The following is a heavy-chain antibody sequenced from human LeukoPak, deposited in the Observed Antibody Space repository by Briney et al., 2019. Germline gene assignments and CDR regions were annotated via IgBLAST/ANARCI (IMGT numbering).Heavy chain of an antibody. CDR2: MYYSGSA. V-gene: IGHV4-59*08. Sequence: SETLSLTCTVSGGSISSYYWSWIRQPPGKGLEWIGYMYYSGSANYNPSLKSRVTISVDTSKNQFSLMLTSVTAADTAVYYCARGIAGTGGPPTLRIDPWGQGTLVTVSS. D-gene: IGHD1-20*01. J-gene: IGHJ5*02. CDR3: ARGIAGTGGPPTLRIDP. CDR1: GGSISSYY.